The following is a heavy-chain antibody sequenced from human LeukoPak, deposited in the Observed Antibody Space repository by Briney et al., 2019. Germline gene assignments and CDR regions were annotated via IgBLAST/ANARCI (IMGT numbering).Heavy chain of an antibody. Sequence: SVNVSCKASGGTFSSYAISWVRQAPGQGLEWMGGIIPIFGTANYAQKFQGRVTITADESTSTAYMELSSLRSEDTAVYYCARQGYSSSWDWLTGFDYWGQGTLVTVSS. D-gene: IGHD6-13*01. V-gene: IGHV1-69*13. CDR1: GGTFSSYA. CDR2: IIPIFGTA. CDR3: ARQGYSSSWDWLTGFDY. J-gene: IGHJ4*02.